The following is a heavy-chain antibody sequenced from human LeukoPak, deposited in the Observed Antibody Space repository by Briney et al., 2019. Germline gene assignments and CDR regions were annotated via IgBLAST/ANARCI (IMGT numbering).Heavy chain of an antibody. CDR2: IIPILGIA. CDR1: GGTFSSYA. V-gene: IGHV1-69*04. CDR3: ARAHCSSTSCYYGYFDY. D-gene: IGHD2-2*01. J-gene: IGHJ4*02. Sequence: SVKVSCKASGGTFSSYAISWVRQAPGQGLEWMGRIIPILGIANYAQEFQGRVTITADKSTSTAYMELSSLRSEDTAVYYCARAHCSSTSCYYGYFDYWGQGTLVTVSS.